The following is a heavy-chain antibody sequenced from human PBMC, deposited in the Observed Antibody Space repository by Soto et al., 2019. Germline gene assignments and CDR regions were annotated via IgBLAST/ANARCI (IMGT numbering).Heavy chain of an antibody. CDR1: GFTLSGHY. J-gene: IGHJ4*02. V-gene: IGHV3-72*01. CDR3: VRATYFSDSSGYTRCLDY. Sequence: GGSLRLSCAGSGFTLSGHYIDWVRQAPGKGLEWVGRSRDKPQGYSTAYAASVKGRFTTSRDESKNSAYLQMNSLKTEDTAVYYCVRATYFSDSSGYTRCLDYWGQGTLVTVSS. D-gene: IGHD3-22*01. CDR2: SRDKPQGYST.